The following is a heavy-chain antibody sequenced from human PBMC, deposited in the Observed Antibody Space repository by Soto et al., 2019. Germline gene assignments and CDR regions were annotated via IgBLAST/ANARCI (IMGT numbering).Heavy chain of an antibody. CDR1: GYTFTAYG. J-gene: IGHJ5*02. Sequence: ASVKVSCKASGYTFTAYGIHWVGQAPGQRLEWMGWINTGNGHTKYSQKFQGRVTITRDTSARTAYMELNSLRSEDTAVYYCASRGYDFWSGLDPWGQGTLVTVSS. CDR2: INTGNGHT. D-gene: IGHD3-3*01. V-gene: IGHV1-3*04. CDR3: ASRGYDFWSGLDP.